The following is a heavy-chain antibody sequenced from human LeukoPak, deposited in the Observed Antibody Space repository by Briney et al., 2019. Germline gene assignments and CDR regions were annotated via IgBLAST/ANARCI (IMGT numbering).Heavy chain of an antibody. D-gene: IGHD1-26*01. J-gene: IGHJ4*02. Sequence: PGGSLRLSCAASGFTFSSYAMTWVRQAPGKGLEWVSTIRSSGDPTYYADSVKGRFTISRDNSKNALLLQMNSLRAEDTALYYCAKVYNENYRYLDYWGQGTLVTVSS. V-gene: IGHV3-23*01. CDR2: IRSSGDPT. CDR1: GFTFSSYA. CDR3: AKVYNENYRYLDY.